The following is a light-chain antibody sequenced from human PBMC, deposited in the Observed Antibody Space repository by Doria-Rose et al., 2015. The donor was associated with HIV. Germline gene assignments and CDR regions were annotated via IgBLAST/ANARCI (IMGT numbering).Light chain of an antibody. CDR1: SSNFETNY. V-gene: IGLV1-51*02. CDR3: GTWDSSLSAHFV. J-gene: IGLJ1*01. CDR2: ENN. Sequence: QAVVTQPPSVSAAPGQKVSISCSGNSSNFETNYVSWYQHVPGTAPKLLIYENNKRPSVIPDRISGSKSGTSATLNITGLQTGDEADYYCGTWDSSLSAHFVFGTGTEITVL.